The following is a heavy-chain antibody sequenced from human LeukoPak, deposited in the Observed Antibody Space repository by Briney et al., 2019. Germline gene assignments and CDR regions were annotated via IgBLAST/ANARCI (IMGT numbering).Heavy chain of an antibody. J-gene: IGHJ6*02. CDR2: INPNSCGT. Sequence: GASVKVSCKGSGYTFTGYYMHWLRQPPGQGLEWMGWINPNSCGTNYAQKFQDRVTITRDTSISTAYMELSRLRSDDTDVYYCAGYISAFHLFDYYYYGMDVWGQGTTVTVSS. CDR3: AGYISAFHLFDYYYYGMDV. D-gene: IGHD6-6*01. CDR1: GYTFTGYY. V-gene: IGHV1-2*02.